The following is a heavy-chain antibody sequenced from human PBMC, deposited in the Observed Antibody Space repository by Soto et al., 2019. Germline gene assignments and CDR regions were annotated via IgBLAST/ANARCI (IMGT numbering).Heavy chain of an antibody. D-gene: IGHD6-13*01. CDR3: AREVAADGTFREDVFDI. CDR1: GGTISNHA. J-gene: IGHJ3*02. CDR2: IIPIFSTT. Sequence: QVHLVQSGAEVKKPWSSVKVSCKAPGGTISNHAINWVRQAPGQGLEWMGRIIPIFSTTNYAQKFQCRVTMTADESTITADLELSSLKHDDTGVYYCAREVAADGTFREDVFDIWGQGTLVTVSS. V-gene: IGHV1-69*12.